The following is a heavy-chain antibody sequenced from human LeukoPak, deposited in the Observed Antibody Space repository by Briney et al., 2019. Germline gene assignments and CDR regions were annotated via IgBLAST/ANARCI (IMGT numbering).Heavy chain of an antibody. D-gene: IGHD1-7*01. Sequence: GGSLRLSCAASRFTFSDHYMDWVRQAPGKGLEWVGRIRNKANSYTTEYAASEKGRFTITRDDSKNSRYLQMNSLKSEDTTVYYCVRAGLRTTSYYFDYWGQGTLVTVAS. CDR2: IRNKANSYTT. CDR1: RFTFSDHY. V-gene: IGHV3-72*01. CDR3: VRAGLRTTSYYFDY. J-gene: IGHJ4*02.